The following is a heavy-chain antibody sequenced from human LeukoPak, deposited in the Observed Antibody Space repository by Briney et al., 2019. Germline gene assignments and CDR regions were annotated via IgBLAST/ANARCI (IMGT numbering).Heavy chain of an antibody. V-gene: IGHV1-18*04. Sequence: GASVKVSCKASGYTFTHHGISWVRQAPGQGLEWMGWISCYNGDTMYAQNAQGRATMTTDTSTTTAYIELRSLSSDDTAMYYCARDPSNSAGYHAHFDSWGQGTLVTVSS. D-gene: IGHD5-12*01. CDR2: ISCYNGDT. CDR1: GYTFTHHG. CDR3: ARDPSNSAGYHAHFDS. J-gene: IGHJ4*02.